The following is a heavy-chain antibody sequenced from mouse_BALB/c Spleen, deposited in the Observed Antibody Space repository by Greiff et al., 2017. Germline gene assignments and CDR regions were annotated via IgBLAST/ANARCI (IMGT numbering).Heavy chain of an antibody. CDR1: GYAFSSYW. J-gene: IGHJ4*01. Sequence: QVQLQQSGAELVRPGSSVKISCKASGYAFSSYWMNWVKQRPGQGLEWIGQIYPGDGDTNYNGKFKGKATLTADKSSSTAYMQLSSLTSEDSAVYFCARSGVRRDYYAMDYWGQGTSVTVSS. CDR2: IYPGDGDT. D-gene: IGHD2-14*01. V-gene: IGHV1-80*01. CDR3: ARSGVRRDYYAMDY.